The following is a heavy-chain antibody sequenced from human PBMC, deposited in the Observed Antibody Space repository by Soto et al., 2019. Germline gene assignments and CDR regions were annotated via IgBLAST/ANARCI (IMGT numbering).Heavy chain of an antibody. CDR1: GYTFTRSG. CDR3: AREGGAPYYYYGMDV. D-gene: IGHD3-10*01. Sequence: QVQLVQSGAEVKKPGASVKVSCKASGYTFTRSGISWVRQAPGQGLEWMGWISTYNGDTNYAQTFQGRVTMTTDTSTGTVYMELRSLRSDDTAVYYCAREGGAPYYYYGMDVWGQGTPVTVSS. V-gene: IGHV1-18*01. CDR2: ISTYNGDT. J-gene: IGHJ6*02.